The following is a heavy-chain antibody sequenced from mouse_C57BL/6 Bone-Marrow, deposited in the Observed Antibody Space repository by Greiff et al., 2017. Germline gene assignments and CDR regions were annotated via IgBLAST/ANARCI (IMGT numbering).Heavy chain of an antibody. D-gene: IGHD2-4*01. J-gene: IGHJ2*01. CDR1: GFNIKDDY. CDR3: TMGLFDY. V-gene: IGHV14-4*01. Sequence: VHVKQSGAELVRPGASVKLSCTASGFNIKDDYMHWVKQRPEQGLEWIGWIDPENGDTEYASKFKGKATITADTSSNTAYLQLSSLTSEDTAVYYCTMGLFDYWGQGTTLTVSS. CDR2: IDPENGDT.